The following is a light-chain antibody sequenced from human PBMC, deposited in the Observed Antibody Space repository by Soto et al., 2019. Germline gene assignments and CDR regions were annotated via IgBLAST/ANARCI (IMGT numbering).Light chain of an antibody. CDR2: GAS. V-gene: IGKV1-27*01. CDR3: QKYHSAPRT. J-gene: IGKJ1*01. Sequence: DIQMTQSPSTLSASVGYRVTITCRANQDISYYLAWYQQKQGKVPKLLIYGASTLQSGVPSRFSGSGSGTDFTLTISSLQPEDIATYYCQKYHSAPRTFGQGTKVDI. CDR1: QDISYY.